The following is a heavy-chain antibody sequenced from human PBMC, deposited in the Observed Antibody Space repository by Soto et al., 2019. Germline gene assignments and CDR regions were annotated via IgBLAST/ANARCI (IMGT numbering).Heavy chain of an antibody. J-gene: IGHJ5*02. CDR3: ARVRVAATGWFDP. CDR1: GGTFSSYA. CDR2: IIPIFGTA. D-gene: IGHD2-15*01. Sequence: QVQLVQSGAEVKKPGSSVKVSCKASGGTFSSYAISWVRQAPGQGLEWMGGIIPIFGTANYAQKLQGRVTMTTDTSTSTAYMELRSLRSDDTAVYYCARVRVAATGWFDPWGQGTLVTVSS. V-gene: IGHV1-69*06.